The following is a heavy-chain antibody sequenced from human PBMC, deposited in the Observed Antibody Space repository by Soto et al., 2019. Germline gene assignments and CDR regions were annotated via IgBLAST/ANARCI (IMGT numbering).Heavy chain of an antibody. CDR1: GGTFSSYT. D-gene: IGHD1-1*01. CDR3: ARGNNDIDY. J-gene: IGHJ4*02. CDR2: ISAYNGNT. V-gene: IGHV1-18*01. Sequence: GASVKVSCKASGGTFSSYTISWVRQAPGQGLEWMGRISAYNGNTNYAQKLQSRVTMTTDTSTTTAYMELRSLRSDDTAVYYCARGNNDIDYWGQGTLVTVSS.